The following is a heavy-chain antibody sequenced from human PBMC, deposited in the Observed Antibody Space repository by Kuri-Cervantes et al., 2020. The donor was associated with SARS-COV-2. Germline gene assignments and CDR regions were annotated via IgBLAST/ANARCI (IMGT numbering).Heavy chain of an antibody. V-gene: IGHV4-34*01. Sequence: SETLSLTCAVHGGSFSGYYWSWIRQPPGKGLEWIGEINHSGSTNYNPSLKSRVTMSVDTSKNQFSLKLSSVTAADTDVYYCARELSSLDAFDIWGQGTMVTVSS. J-gene: IGHJ3*02. CDR3: ARELSSLDAFDI. CDR2: INHSGST. D-gene: IGHD6-13*01. CDR1: GGSFSGYY.